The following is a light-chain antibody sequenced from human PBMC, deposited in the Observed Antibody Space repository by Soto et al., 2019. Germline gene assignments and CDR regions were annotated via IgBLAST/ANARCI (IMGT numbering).Light chain of an antibody. J-gene: IGLJ2*01. CDR3: QSYDSSLSASGV. CDR1: SSNIGAGYD. V-gene: IGLV1-40*01. Sequence: QSVLTQPPSVSGAPGQRVTISCTGSSSNIGAGYDVHWYQQFPGTAPKLLIYDNNNRPSGVPDRFSGSKSGTSASLAITGLQDEDEADYYCQSYDSSLSASGVFGGGTKLTVL. CDR2: DNN.